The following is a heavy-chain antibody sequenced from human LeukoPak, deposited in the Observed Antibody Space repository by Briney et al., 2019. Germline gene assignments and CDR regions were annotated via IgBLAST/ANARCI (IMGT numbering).Heavy chain of an antibody. CDR1: GFTFTNYA. J-gene: IGHJ4*02. Sequence: GRSLRLSCAASGFTFTNYAMSWVRQPPGKGLEWVSGISASVGATYYAASVQGRFTISRDNYKNTVYLQMNSLRAEDTAVYYCAKKRSGYNYESVDYWGQGTLVTVSS. D-gene: IGHD5-24*01. CDR3: AKKRSGYNYESVDY. V-gene: IGHV3-23*01. CDR2: ISASVGAT.